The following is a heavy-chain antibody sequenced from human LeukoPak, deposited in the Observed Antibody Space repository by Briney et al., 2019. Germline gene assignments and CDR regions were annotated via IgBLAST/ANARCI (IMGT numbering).Heavy chain of an antibody. CDR3: ARYYYDSSGYTFDI. Sequence: GSLRLSCAASGFTFSSYWMHWVRQAPAKRLVWVSRINSDGSSTSYADSVKGRFTISRDNAKNTLYLQMNSLRAEDTAVYYCARYYYDSSGYTFDIWGQGTMVTVSS. D-gene: IGHD3-22*01. CDR1: GFTFSSYW. J-gene: IGHJ3*02. V-gene: IGHV3-74*01. CDR2: INSDGSST.